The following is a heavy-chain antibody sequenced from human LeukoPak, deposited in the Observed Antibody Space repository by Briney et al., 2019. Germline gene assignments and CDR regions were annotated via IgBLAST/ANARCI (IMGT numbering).Heavy chain of an antibody. CDR3: ARAYDLWSGYQSWFDP. D-gene: IGHD3-3*01. V-gene: IGHV4-4*07. Sequence: SETLSLTCTVSGGSISSYYWSWIRQPAGKGLEWIGRIYTSGSTNYNPSLKSRVTMPVDTSKNQFSLKLSSVTAADTAVYYCARAYDLWSGYQSWFDPWGQGTLVTVSS. CDR1: GGSISSYY. CDR2: IYTSGST. J-gene: IGHJ5*02.